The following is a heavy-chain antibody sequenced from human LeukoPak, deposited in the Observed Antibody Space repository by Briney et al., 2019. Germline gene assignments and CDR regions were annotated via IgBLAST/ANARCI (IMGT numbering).Heavy chain of an antibody. CDR1: GFTFSNYG. V-gene: IGHV3-30*18. Sequence: GRSLSLSCAGSGFTFSNYGIHWVRQAPGKGLEWVAFISYDGSKKYYADSVKGRFIISRDNSENTLYLQMNSLGAEDTAVYYGAKKAFASGNYHWFAPWGQGSLVTVSS. CDR3: AKKAFASGNYHWFAP. CDR2: ISYDGSKK. J-gene: IGHJ5*02. D-gene: IGHD3-10*01.